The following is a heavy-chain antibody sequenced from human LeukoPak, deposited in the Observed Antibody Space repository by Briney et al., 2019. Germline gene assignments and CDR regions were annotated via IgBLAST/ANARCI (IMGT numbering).Heavy chain of an antibody. Sequence: ASVKVSCTASGYTFTGYYMHWVRQAPGQGLEWMGRINPNSGGTNYAQKFQGRVTMTRDTSISTAYMELSRLRSDDTAVYYCARDHLASTRGYYYYYYGMDVWGQGTTVTVSS. V-gene: IGHV1-2*06. CDR1: GYTFTGYY. J-gene: IGHJ6*02. CDR3: ARDHLASTRGYYYYYYGMDV. D-gene: IGHD5-24*01. CDR2: INPNSGGT.